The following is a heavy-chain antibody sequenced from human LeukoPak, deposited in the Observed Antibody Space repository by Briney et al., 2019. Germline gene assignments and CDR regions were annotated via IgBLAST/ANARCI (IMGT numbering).Heavy chain of an antibody. CDR3: ARVGVEVELATFDY. D-gene: IGHD5-24*01. CDR2: IYYTGST. V-gene: IGHV4-61*01. CDR1: GGSISSGTYY. J-gene: IGHJ4*02. Sequence: SETLSLTCTVSGGSISSGTYYWSWIRQPPGEGLEWIGYIYYTGSTNYNPSLKSRVTLSVDTSNNEVSLKLRSVTAADTAVYYCARVGVEVELATFDYWGRGTLVAVSS.